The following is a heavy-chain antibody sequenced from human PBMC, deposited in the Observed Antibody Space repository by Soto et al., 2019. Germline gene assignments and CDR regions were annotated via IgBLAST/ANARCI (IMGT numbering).Heavy chain of an antibody. CDR3: ARAGDIVVVVAATKNNWFDP. Sequence: ASVKVSCKASGFTFSAYYIYWVRQAPGQRLEWMGWINAGNGNTKYSQKFQGRVTITRDTSASTAYMELSSLRSEDTAVYYCARAGDIVVVVAATKNNWFDPWGQGTLVTVSS. CDR2: INAGNGNT. CDR1: GFTFSAYY. J-gene: IGHJ5*02. V-gene: IGHV1-3*01. D-gene: IGHD2-15*01.